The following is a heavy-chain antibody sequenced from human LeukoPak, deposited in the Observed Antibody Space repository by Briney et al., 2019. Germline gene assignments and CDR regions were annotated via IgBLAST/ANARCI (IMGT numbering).Heavy chain of an antibody. J-gene: IGHJ3*02. Sequence: GGSLRLSCAASGFTFSSYAMHWVRQAPGKGLEWVAVISYDGSNKYYADSVKGRFTISRDNSKNTLYLQMNSLRAEDTAVYCCARVGITMVRALWDAFDIWGQGTMVTVSS. CDR1: GFTFSSYA. V-gene: IGHV3-30*04. CDR2: ISYDGSNK. D-gene: IGHD3-10*01. CDR3: ARVGITMVRALWDAFDI.